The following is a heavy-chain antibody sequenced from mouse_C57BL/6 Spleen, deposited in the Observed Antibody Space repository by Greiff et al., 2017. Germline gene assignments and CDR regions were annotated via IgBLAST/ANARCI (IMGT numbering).Heavy chain of an antibody. V-gene: IGHV5-16*01. Sequence: EVKVVESEGGLVQPGSSMKFSCTASGFTFSDYYMAWVRQVPEKGLEWVANINYDGSSTYYLDSLKSRFIISRDNAKNILYLQMSSLKSEDTATYYCARAGPNYGSTRPYCFDYWGQGTTLTVSS. CDR2: INYDGSST. J-gene: IGHJ2*01. D-gene: IGHD1-1*01. CDR3: ARAGPNYGSTRPYCFDY. CDR1: GFTFSDYY.